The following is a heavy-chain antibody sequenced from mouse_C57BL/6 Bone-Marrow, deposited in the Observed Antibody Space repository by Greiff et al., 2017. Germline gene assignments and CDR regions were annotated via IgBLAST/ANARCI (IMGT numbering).Heavy chain of an antibody. D-gene: IGHD3-2*02. Sequence: DVMLVESGGGLVQPGGSLKLSCAASGFTFSDYYMYWVRQTPEKRLEWVAYISNGGGSTYYPDTVKGRSTIPRDNAKNTLYLQMSRLKSDDTAMYYCASSSGYAMDYWGQGTSVTVSS. CDR3: ASSSGYAMDY. J-gene: IGHJ4*01. V-gene: IGHV5-12*01. CDR1: GFTFSDYY. CDR2: ISNGGGST.